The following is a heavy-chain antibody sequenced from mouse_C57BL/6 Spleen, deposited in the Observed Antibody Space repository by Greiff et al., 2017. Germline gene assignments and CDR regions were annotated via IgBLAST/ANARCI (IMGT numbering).Heavy chain of an antibody. CDR2: ISGGGGNT. CDR3: ARRAYYSNFDY. V-gene: IGHV5-9*01. Sequence: EVMLVESGGGLVKPGGSLKLSCAASGFTFSSYTMSWVRQTPEKRLEWVATISGGGGNTYYPDSVKGRFTISRDNAKNTLYLQMSSLRSEDTALYYCARRAYYSNFDYWGQGTTLTVSS. CDR1: GFTFSSYT. D-gene: IGHD2-5*01. J-gene: IGHJ2*01.